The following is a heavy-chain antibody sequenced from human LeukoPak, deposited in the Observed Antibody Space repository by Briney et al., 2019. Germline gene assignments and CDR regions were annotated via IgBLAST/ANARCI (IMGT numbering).Heavy chain of an antibody. CDR3: ARANLSGTYYDFWSGYYAAYYFDY. Sequence: SETLSLTCTVSGGSINSSYYYWGWIRQPPGKGLEWIGSIYYSGSTYYNPSLKSRVTISVDTSKNQFSLKPSSVTAADTAVYYCARANLSGTYYDFWSGYYAAYYFDYWGQGTLVTVSS. V-gene: IGHV4-39*01. CDR2: IYYSGST. D-gene: IGHD3-3*01. J-gene: IGHJ4*02. CDR1: GGSINSSYYY.